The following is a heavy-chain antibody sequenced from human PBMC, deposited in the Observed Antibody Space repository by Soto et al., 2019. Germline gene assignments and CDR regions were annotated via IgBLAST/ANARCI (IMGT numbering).Heavy chain of an antibody. CDR3: ARTRACTGGSAF. Sequence: APGQGLEWMGWINPKSGVTDFAQKFRGRVTMTRDTAISTAYMELSRLRSDDTALYSCARTRACTGGSAFWGKGSLDTVTS. J-gene: IGHJ4*02. D-gene: IGHD3-10*01. CDR2: INPKSGVT. V-gene: IGHV1-2*02.